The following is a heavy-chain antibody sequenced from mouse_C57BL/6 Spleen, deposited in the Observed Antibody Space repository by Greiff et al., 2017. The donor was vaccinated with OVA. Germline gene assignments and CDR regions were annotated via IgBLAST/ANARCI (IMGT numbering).Heavy chain of an antibody. V-gene: IGHV8-12*01. CDR2: IYWDDDK. CDR3: ARSYDGYPDYYAMDY. J-gene: IGHJ4*01. CDR1: GFSLSTSGMG. D-gene: IGHD2-3*01. Sequence: QVTLKESGPGILQSSQTLSLTCSFSGFSLSTSGMGVSWIRQPSGKGLEWLAHIYWDDDKRYNPSLKSRLTISKDTSRNQVFLKITSVDTADTATYYCARSYDGYPDYYAMDYWGQGTSVTVSS.